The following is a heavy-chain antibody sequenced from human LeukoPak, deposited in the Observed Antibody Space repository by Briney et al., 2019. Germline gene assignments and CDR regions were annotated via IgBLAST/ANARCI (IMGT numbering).Heavy chain of an antibody. CDR1: GGSFSGYY. V-gene: IGHV4-34*01. CDR2: INHSGST. Sequence: SETLSLTCAVYGGSFSGYYWSWVRQPPGKGLEWIGEINHSGSTNYNPSLKSRVTISVDTSKNQFSLKLSSVTAADTAVYYCARLNDYVWGSYRYKKGAGIQHWGQGTLVTVSS. CDR3: ARLNDYVWGSYRYKKGAGIQH. J-gene: IGHJ1*01. D-gene: IGHD3-16*02.